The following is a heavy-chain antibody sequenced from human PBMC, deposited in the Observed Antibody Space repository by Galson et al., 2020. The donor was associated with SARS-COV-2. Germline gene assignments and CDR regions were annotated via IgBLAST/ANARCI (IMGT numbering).Heavy chain of an antibody. CDR2: IYHSGST. V-gene: IGHV4-4*02. D-gene: IGHD6-13*01. CDR3: ARGGVTAAGTGRYYFDY. J-gene: IGHJ4*02. CDR1: GDSISSTNW. Sequence: SETLSLTCAVSGDSISSTNWWSWVRQPPGKGLEWIGEIYHSGSTNYNPSLKSRITISVDKSKNQFSLKLSSVTAADTAVYYCARGGVTAAGTGRYYFDYWGQGTLVTVSS.